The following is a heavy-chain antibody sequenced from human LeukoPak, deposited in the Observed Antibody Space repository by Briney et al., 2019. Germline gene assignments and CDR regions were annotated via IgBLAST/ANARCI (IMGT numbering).Heavy chain of an antibody. CDR3: ARGSVYYYDSSGYYYNDY. CDR2: IYYSGST. Sequence: SETLSLTCTVSGGSISSYYWSWIRQPPGKGLEWIGYIYYSGSTNYNPSLKSRVTISVDTSKNQFSLKLSSVTAADTAVYYCARGSVYYYDSSGYYYNDYWGQGTLVTVSS. D-gene: IGHD3-22*01. V-gene: IGHV4-59*01. CDR1: GGSISSYY. J-gene: IGHJ4*02.